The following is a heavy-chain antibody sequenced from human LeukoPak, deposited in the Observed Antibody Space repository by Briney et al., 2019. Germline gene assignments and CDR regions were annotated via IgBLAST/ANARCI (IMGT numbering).Heavy chain of an antibody. CDR3: AKAYYYGSGSSNAFDI. D-gene: IGHD3-10*01. CDR2: NSWNSGSI. Sequence: LPGGSLRLSCAASGFTFDDYAMHWVRQAPGKGLEWVSGNSWNSGSIGYADSVKGRFTISRDNAKNSLYLQMNSLRAEDTALYYCAKAYYYGSGSSNAFDIWGQGTMVTVSS. V-gene: IGHV3-9*01. J-gene: IGHJ3*02. CDR1: GFTFDDYA.